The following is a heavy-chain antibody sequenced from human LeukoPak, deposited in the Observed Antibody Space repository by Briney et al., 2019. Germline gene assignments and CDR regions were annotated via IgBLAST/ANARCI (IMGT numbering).Heavy chain of an antibody. CDR1: GGSFSGYY. J-gene: IGHJ5*02. CDR3: AREGPWYVKGIAAAGWFDP. D-gene: IGHD6-13*01. Sequence: SETLSLTCAVYGGSFSGYYWSWIRQPAGKGLEWIGRIYTSGSTNYNPSLKSRVTMSVDTSKDQFSLKLSSVTAADTVVYYCAREGPWYVKGIAAAGWFDPWGQGTLVTVSS. CDR2: IYTSGST. V-gene: IGHV4-4*07.